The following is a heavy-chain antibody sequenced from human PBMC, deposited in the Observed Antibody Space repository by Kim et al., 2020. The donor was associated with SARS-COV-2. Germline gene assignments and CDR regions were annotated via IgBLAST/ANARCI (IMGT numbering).Heavy chain of an antibody. CDR1: GGSIRSYY. CDR3: ARGRDRWDWFDP. CDR2: IYYSGST. V-gene: IGHV4-59*01. Sequence: SETLSLTCTVSGGSIRSYYWSWIRQPPGKGLEWIGYIYYSGSTNFNPSLKSRVSISVDTSKNQFSLKLSSVTAADTAVYYCARGRDRWDWFDPWGQGILVTVSS. J-gene: IGHJ5*02. D-gene: IGHD1-26*01.